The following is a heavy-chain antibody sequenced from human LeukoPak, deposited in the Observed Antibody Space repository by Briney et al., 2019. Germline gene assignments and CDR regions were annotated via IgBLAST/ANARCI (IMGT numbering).Heavy chain of an antibody. CDR3: ARKLSSGWVYYFDY. V-gene: IGHV3-74*01. CDR2: INSDGSST. D-gene: IGHD6-19*01. J-gene: IGHJ4*02. Sequence: GGSLRLSCAASGFTFSRYWMNWVRQAPGKGLVWVSRINSDGSSTSYADSVKGRFTISRDNAKNTLYLQMNSLRAEDTAVYYCARKLSSGWVYYFDYWGQGTLVTVSS. CDR1: GFTFSRYW.